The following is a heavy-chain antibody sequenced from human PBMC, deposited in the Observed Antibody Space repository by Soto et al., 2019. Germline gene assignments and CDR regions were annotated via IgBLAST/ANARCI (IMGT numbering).Heavy chain of an antibody. V-gene: IGHV1-69*13. D-gene: IGHD3-9*01. CDR2: INPIFGTA. CDR1: GGTFSSYA. Sequence: SVKVSCKASGGTFSSYAISWVRQAPGQGLEWMGGINPIFGTANYAQKFQGRVTITADESTSTAYMELSSLRSEDTAVYYCALLVLYDILTGYSRLTIQKFDPWGQGTLVTVSS. CDR3: ALLVLYDILTGYSRLTIQKFDP. J-gene: IGHJ5*02.